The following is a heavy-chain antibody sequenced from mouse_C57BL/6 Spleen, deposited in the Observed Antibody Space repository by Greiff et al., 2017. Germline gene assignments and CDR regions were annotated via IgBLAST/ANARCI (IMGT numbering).Heavy chain of an antibody. CDR3: AALLRSYWYFDV. CDR2: IHPNSGST. CDR1: GYTFTSYW. V-gene: IGHV1-64*01. Sequence: QVQLQQSGAELVKPGASVKLSCKASGYTFTSYWMHWVKQRPGQGLEWIGMIHPNSGSTNYNEKFKSKATLTVDKSSSTAYMQLSSLTSEDSAVYYCAALLRSYWYFDVWGTGTTVTVSS. J-gene: IGHJ1*03. D-gene: IGHD1-1*01.